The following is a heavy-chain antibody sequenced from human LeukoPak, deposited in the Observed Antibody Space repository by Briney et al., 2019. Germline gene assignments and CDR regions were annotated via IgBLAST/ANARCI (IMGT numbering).Heavy chain of an antibody. CDR1: GGSVSSYS. Sequence: PSETLSLTCTAAGGSVSSYSRSWVRQPPGKGLEWIGYIHYSGTTNYNPSLESRVAISVDTSNNQFSLRLSSVTAADTAEYYCLRDKADVSRPSSERFDYWGQGILVTVSS. V-gene: IGHV4-59*02. CDR3: LRDKADVSRPSSERFDY. J-gene: IGHJ4*02. CDR2: IHYSGTT. D-gene: IGHD5/OR15-5a*01.